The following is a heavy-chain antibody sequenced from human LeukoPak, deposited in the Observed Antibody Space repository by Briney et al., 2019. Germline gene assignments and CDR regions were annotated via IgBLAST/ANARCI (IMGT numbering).Heavy chain of an antibody. Sequence: GGSLRLSCTASGFTFSSYAMSWVRQAPGKGLEWVSAISGSGGSTDYPDSVKGRFTISRDNSKNTLYLQMNSLRAEDTAVYYCAKAATPGGVMGDCWGQGTLVTVSS. V-gene: IGHV3-23*01. CDR2: ISGSGGST. CDR1: GFTFSSYA. CDR3: AKAATPGGVMGDC. D-gene: IGHD3-16*01. J-gene: IGHJ4*02.